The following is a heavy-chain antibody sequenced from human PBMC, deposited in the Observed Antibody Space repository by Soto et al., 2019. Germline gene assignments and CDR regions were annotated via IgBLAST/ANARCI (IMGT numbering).Heavy chain of an antibody. D-gene: IGHD2-2*01. V-gene: IGHV3-30*18. CDR3: AQASGYCSSSSCPDYYFYFLDV. J-gene: IGHJ6*02. CDR2: VSSDGGNK. CDR1: GSTLSRSA. Sequence: QVQLVESGGGVVQPGRSLRLSCAASGSTLSRSAMHWVRQAPGKGLEWVALVSSDGGNKNYADSVKGRFTISRDNSKSMLYLQMNSLRAEDTAVYYCAQASGYCSSSSCPDYYFYFLDVWGQGTTVTVSS.